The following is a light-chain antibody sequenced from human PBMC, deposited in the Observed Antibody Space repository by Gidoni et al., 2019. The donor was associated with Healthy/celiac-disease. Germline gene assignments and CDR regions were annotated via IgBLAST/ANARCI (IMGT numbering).Light chain of an antibody. CDR2: GAS. CDR3: QQYNNWPRGT. Sequence: EIVMTQSPATLSVSPGERATLSCRASQSVSSNLAWYQQKPGQAPRLLIYGASPRATGIPARFSGSGSGTEFTLTISSLQSEDFAVYYCQQYNNWPRGTFGQGTKVEIK. J-gene: IGKJ1*01. CDR1: QSVSSN. V-gene: IGKV3-15*01.